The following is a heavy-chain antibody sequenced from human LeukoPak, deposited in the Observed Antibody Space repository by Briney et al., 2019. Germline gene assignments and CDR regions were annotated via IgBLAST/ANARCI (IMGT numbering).Heavy chain of an antibody. D-gene: IGHD5-18*01. CDR2: IYSGGST. CDR3: AREGGYSYKFDY. CDR1: GFTFSSNY. V-gene: IGHV3-53*01. Sequence: GGSLRLPCAASGFTFSSNYMSWVRQAPGKGLEWVSVIYSGGSTYYADSVKGRFTISRDNSKNTLYLQMNSLRAEDTAVYYCAREGGYSYKFDYWGQGTLVTVSS. J-gene: IGHJ4*02.